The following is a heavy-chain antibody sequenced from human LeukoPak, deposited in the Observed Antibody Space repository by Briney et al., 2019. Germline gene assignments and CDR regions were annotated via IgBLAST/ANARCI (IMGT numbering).Heavy chain of an antibody. CDR1: GFTFDDYG. D-gene: IGHD5-24*01. CDR2: ITWNGGST. CDR3: ARDTRYGDGYKY. J-gene: IGHJ4*02. Sequence: GGSLRLSCAASGFTFDDYGMSWVRQAPGKGLECVSGITWNGGSTDYGDSVKGRFTISRDNAKNSLYLQMNSLRAEDTALYYCARDTRYGDGYKYWGQGTLVTVSS. V-gene: IGHV3-20*04.